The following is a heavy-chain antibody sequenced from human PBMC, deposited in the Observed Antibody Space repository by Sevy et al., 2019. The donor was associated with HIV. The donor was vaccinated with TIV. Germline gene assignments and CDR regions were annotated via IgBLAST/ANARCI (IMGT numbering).Heavy chain of an antibody. D-gene: IGHD6-19*01. CDR2: ISASGGST. CDR3: ARDGISSGWYRGYYFDY. CDR1: GFIFNSYV. J-gene: IGHJ4*02. Sequence: GGSLRLSCAASGFIFNSYVMSWVRQAPGKGLEWVSGISASGGSTFYADSVKGRFTISRDNSKNTQFLQMNSLRAEDTAVYYCARDGISSGWYRGYYFDYWGQGTLVTVSS. V-gene: IGHV3-23*01.